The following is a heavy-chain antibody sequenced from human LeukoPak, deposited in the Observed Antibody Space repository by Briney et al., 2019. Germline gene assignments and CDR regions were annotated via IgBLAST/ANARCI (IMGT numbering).Heavy chain of an antibody. D-gene: IGHD2-2*01. V-gene: IGHV3-23*01. CDR3: VPFIVVVPAAKGYFDY. CDR1: GFTFSSYA. CDR2: ISGSGGST. J-gene: IGHJ4*02. Sequence: GGSLRLSCAASGFTFSSYAMSWVRQAPGKGLEWVSAISGSGGSTYYADSVKGRFTISRDNSKNTLYLQMNSLRAEDTAVYYCVPFIVVVPAAKGYFDYWGQGTLVTVSS.